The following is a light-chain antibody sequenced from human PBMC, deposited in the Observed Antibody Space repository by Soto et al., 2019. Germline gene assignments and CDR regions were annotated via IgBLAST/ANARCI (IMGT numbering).Light chain of an antibody. CDR1: QSVSSNF. CDR2: GAS. J-gene: IGKJ1*01. Sequence: EIVLTQSPGTLSLSPGERVTLSCRASQSVSSNFLAWYQQKPGQAPRLLIYGASNRAAGIPDRFSGSGSGTDFTLTIRRLEPEDFAVYYCHQYSSSRRTFGQGTKVDIK. CDR3: HQYSSSRRT. V-gene: IGKV3-20*01.